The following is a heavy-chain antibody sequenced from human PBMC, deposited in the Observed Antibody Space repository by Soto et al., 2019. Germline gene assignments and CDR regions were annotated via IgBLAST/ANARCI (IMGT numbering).Heavy chain of an antibody. D-gene: IGHD2-15*01. CDR3: ARNPRPGSCWYTGNLFDY. CDR1: GFTFSSYG. V-gene: IGHV3-33*01. CDR2: IWYDGSNK. Sequence: QVQLVESGGGVVQPGRSLRLSCAASGFTFSSYGMHWVRQAPGKGLEWVAVIWYDGSNKYYADSVKGRFTISRDNSKNALYLQRNSLRAEDTAVYYCARNPRPGSCWYTGNLFDYWGQGTLVTVSS. J-gene: IGHJ4*02.